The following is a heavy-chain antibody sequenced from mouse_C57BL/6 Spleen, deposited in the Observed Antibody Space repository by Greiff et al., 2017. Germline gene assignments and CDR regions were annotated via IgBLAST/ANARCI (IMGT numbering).Heavy chain of an antibody. D-gene: IGHD4-1*02. CDR2: INPYNGGT. V-gene: IGHV1-19*01. CDR3: ARGQLRTYYAMDY. J-gene: IGHJ4*01. CDR1: GYTFTDYY. Sequence: VQLQQSGPVLVKPGASVKMSCKASGYTFTDYYMNWVKQSHGKSLEWIGVINPYNGGTSYKQKFKGKATLTVDKSSSTAYMELNSLTSEDSAVYYCARGQLRTYYAMDYWGQGTSVTVSS.